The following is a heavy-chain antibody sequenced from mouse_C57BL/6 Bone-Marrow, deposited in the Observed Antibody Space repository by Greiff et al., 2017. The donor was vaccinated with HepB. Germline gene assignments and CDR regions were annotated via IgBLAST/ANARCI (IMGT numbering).Heavy chain of an antibody. CDR3: ARDSYDYPFAY. V-gene: IGHV5-16*01. CDR1: GFTFSDYY. CDR2: INYDGSST. D-gene: IGHD2-4*01. J-gene: IGHJ3*01. Sequence: EVKLMESEGGLVQPGRSMKLSCTASGFTFSDYYMAWVRQVPEKGLEWVANINYDGSSTYYLDSLKSRFIISRDNAKNILYLQMSSLKSEDTATYYCARDSYDYPFAYWGQGTLVTVSA.